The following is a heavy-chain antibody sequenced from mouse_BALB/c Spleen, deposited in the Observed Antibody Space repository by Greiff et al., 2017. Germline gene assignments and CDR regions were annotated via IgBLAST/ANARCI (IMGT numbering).Heavy chain of an antibody. V-gene: IGHV3-2*02. CDR1: GYSITSDYA. D-gene: IGHD2-1*01. CDR3: ARDGGYYGNFYFDY. Sequence: EVKLVESGPGLVKPSQSLSLTCTVTGYSITSDYAWNWIRQFPGNKLEWMGYISYSGSTSYNPSLKSRISITRDTSKNQFFLQLNSVTTEDTATYYCARDGGYYGNFYFDYWGQGTTLTVSS. CDR2: ISYSGST. J-gene: IGHJ2*01.